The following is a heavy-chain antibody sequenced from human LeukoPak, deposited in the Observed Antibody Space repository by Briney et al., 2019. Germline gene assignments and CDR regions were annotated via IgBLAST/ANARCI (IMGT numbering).Heavy chain of an antibody. Sequence: SGPTLVKPTQTLTLTCTFSGFSLSTRGVGVGWIRQPPGKALEWLALIYWDDDKRYSPSLKSRLTITKDTSKNQVVLTMTNMDPVDTATYYCARYIVVVTAIGKDAFDIWGQGTMVTVSS. CDR3: ARYIVVVTAIGKDAFDI. V-gene: IGHV2-5*02. J-gene: IGHJ3*02. CDR2: IYWDDDK. CDR1: GFSLSTRGVG. D-gene: IGHD2-21*02.